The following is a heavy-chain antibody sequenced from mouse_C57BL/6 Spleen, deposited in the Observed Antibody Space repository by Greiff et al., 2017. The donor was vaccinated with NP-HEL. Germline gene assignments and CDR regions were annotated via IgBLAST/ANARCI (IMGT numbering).Heavy chain of an antibody. D-gene: IGHD2-5*01. V-gene: IGHV1-76*01. CDR2: IYPGSGNT. J-gene: IGHJ3*01. CDR1: GYTFTDYY. CDR3: ARSDYSNYGFAY. Sequence: VKLMESGAELVRPGASVKLSCKASGYTFTDYYINWVKQRPGQGLEWIARIYPGSGNTYYNEKFKGKATLTADKSSSTAYMELRSLTSEDSAVYFCARSDYSNYGFAYWGQGTLVTVSA.